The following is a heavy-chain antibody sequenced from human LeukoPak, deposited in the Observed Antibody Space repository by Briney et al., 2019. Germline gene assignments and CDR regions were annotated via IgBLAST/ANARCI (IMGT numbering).Heavy chain of an antibody. Sequence: GGSLRPSCAASGFTFSSYSMNWVRQAPGKGLEWVSSISSSSSNIYYADSVKGRFTISRDNAKNSLYLQMNSLRAEDTAVYYCARGPTMKMDVWGKGTTVTVSS. V-gene: IGHV3-21*01. CDR2: ISSSSSNI. D-gene: IGHD3-22*01. J-gene: IGHJ6*04. CDR3: ARGPTMKMDV. CDR1: GFTFSSYS.